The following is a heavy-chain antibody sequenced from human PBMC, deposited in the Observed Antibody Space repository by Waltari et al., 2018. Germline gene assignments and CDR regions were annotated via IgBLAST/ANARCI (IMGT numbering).Heavy chain of an antibody. D-gene: IGHD3-10*01. CDR3: ARNLWFGETPWFDP. CDR1: GGSISSYY. CDR2: IYYSGRT. J-gene: IGHJ5*02. V-gene: IGHV4-59*08. Sequence: QVQLQESGPGLVKPSETLSLTCTVSGGSISSYYWSWIRQPPGKGLEWIGYIYYSGRTNYNPSLKSRFTISVDTSKTQFSLKLSSVTAADTAVYYCARNLWFGETPWFDPWGQGTLVTVSS.